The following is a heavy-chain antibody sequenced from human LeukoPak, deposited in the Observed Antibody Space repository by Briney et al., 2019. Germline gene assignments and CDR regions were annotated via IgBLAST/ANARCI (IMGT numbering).Heavy chain of an antibody. Sequence: GSSVKVSCKASRGTFSRYAISWVRQAPGQGREWMGGIIPVFGTANYAQKFQGRVTITADESTSTAYMELSSLRSEDTAVYYCARSSASIVVVPAAMHYYYGMDVWGKGTTVTVSS. D-gene: IGHD2-2*01. V-gene: IGHV1-69*01. CDR1: RGTFSRYA. CDR3: ARSSASIVVVPAAMHYYYGMDV. J-gene: IGHJ6*04. CDR2: IIPVFGTA.